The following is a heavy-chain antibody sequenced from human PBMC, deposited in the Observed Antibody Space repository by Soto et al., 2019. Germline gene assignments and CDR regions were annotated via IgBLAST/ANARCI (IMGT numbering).Heavy chain of an antibody. V-gene: IGHV1-18*01. D-gene: IGHD5-12*01. J-gene: IGHJ4*02. CDR3: ARDVRDGYNFGY. CDR1: GYTFASYG. Sequence: GASVKVSCKASGYTFASYGISWVRQAPGQGLEWMGWISAYNGNTNYAQKLQGRVTMTTDTSTSTAYMELSSLRSEDTAVYYCARDVRDGYNFGYWGQGTLVTVSS. CDR2: ISAYNGNT.